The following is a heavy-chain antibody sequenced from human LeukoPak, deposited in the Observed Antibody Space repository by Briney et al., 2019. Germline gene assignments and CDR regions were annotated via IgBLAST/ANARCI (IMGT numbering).Heavy chain of an antibody. Sequence: GGSLRLSCAASGFTFSSYDMHWVRQAPGKGLEWVAVISYDGSNKYYADSVKGRFTISRDNSKNTLYLQMNSLRAEDTAVYYCAKSSSWYFDYWGQGTLVTVSS. V-gene: IGHV3-30*18. CDR1: GFTFSSYD. CDR3: AKSSSWYFDY. J-gene: IGHJ4*02. D-gene: IGHD6-13*01. CDR2: ISYDGSNK.